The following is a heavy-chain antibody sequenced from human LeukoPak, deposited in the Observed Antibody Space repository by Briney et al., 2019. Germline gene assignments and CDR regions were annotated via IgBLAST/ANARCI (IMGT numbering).Heavy chain of an antibody. J-gene: IGHJ6*02. Sequence: ASVKVSCKASGYTLTGYYMHWVRQAPGQGLEWMGWINPNSGGTNYAQKFQGRVTMTRDTSISTAYMELSRLRSDDTAVYYCARVPSYYYYGMDVWDQGTTVTVSS. CDR2: INPNSGGT. CDR3: ARVPSYYYYGMDV. CDR1: GYTLTGYY. V-gene: IGHV1-2*02.